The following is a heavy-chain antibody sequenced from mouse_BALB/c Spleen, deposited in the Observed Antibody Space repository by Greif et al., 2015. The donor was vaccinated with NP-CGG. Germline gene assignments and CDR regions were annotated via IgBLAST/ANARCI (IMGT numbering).Heavy chain of an antibody. CDR1: GFSLTSYG. V-gene: IGHV2-9*02. CDR2: IWAGGST. J-gene: IGHJ4*01. D-gene: IGHD1-1*01. CDR3: ARDPGFYYGSSYPYYAMDY. Sequence: VMLVESGPGLVAPSQSLSITCTVSGFSLTSYGVHWVRQPPGKGLEWLGVIWAGGSTNYNSALMSRLSISKDNSKSQVFLKMNSLQTDDTAMYYCARDPGFYYGSSYPYYAMDYWGQGTSVTVSS.